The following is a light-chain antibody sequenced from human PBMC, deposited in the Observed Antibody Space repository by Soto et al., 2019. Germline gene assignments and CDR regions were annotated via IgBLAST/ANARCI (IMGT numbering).Light chain of an antibody. V-gene: IGKV3-20*01. Sequence: DIVLTQSPGTLSLSPGERATLSCRASQTVTSGYLAWYQQKPGQAPRLLIYGASSRATGIPDRFSGSGSGTDFTLTISRLEPEDFAVYYCQQYGSSGTFGQGTKVDIK. J-gene: IGKJ1*01. CDR2: GAS. CDR3: QQYGSSGT. CDR1: QTVTSGY.